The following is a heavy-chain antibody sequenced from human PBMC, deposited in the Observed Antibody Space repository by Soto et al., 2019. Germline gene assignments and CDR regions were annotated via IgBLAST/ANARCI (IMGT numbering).Heavy chain of an antibody. Sequence: SETLSLTCTVSGVSISGYYWNWIRQPPGKGLEWIGYIYYSGSTDYNPSLKSRVTISIATSKTQFSLKLSSVTAADTAVYYCALEAAYCSGASRYSVNYMDVWGKGTTVTVSS. J-gene: IGHJ6*03. V-gene: IGHV4-59*01. CDR1: GVSISGYY. D-gene: IGHD2-15*01. CDR2: IYYSGST. CDR3: ALEAAYCSGASRYSVNYMDV.